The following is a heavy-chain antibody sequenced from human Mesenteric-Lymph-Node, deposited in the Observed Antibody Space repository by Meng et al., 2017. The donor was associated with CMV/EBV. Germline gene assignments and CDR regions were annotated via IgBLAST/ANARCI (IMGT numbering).Heavy chain of an antibody. D-gene: IGHD4-23*01. V-gene: IGHV4-34*01. CDR3: ARHQRWLKSEGGFNY. Sequence: VQLKQRAAGLLKPSETLSLSRAVYGGFFSGYYWSWIRQPPGKGLEWIGEINHSGSTNYNPSLKSRVTISVDTSKNQFSLKLSSVTAADTAVYYCARHQRWLKSEGGFNYWGQGTLVTVSS. CDR2: INHSGST. J-gene: IGHJ4*02. CDR1: GGFFSGYY.